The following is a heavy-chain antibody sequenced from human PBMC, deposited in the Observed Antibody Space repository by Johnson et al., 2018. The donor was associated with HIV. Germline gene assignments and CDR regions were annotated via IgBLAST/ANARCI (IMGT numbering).Heavy chain of an antibody. J-gene: IGHJ3*02. CDR3: ARDPFPRFYAFDI. V-gene: IGHV3-66*01. Sequence: VQLVESGGGVVQPGGSLRLSCAASGFTVSSNYMSWVRQAPGKGLEWVSVLFGGGTTYYTDSVRGRFTISRDNSQNTLYLKMNSLRVEDTAVYYCARDPFPRFYAFDIWGQGTMVTVSS. CDR1: GFTVSSNY. CDR2: LFGGGTT.